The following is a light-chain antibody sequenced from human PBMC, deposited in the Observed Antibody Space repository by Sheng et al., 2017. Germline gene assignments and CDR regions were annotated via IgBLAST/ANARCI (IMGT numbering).Light chain of an antibody. CDR2: SSS. J-gene: IGKJ4*01. CDR1: QYIGSL. Sequence: DIQMTQSPSSLSASVGDRVTITCRASQYIGSLLNWYQQRPGQAPKLLIYSSSRLQSGVPSTFSGSGSGTDFTLTISSLRTEDFATYYCQQSSRTPLTFGGGTRVESK. V-gene: IGKV1-39*01. CDR3: QQSSRTPLT.